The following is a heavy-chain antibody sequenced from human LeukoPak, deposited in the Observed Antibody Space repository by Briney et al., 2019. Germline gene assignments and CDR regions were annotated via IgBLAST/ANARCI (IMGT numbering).Heavy chain of an antibody. CDR2: IKSKTDGGTT. Sequence: MTGGSLRLSCAASGFTFSNAWMSWVRQAPGKGLEWVGRIKSKTDGGTTDYAAPVKGRFTISRDDSKNTLYLQMNSLRTEDTGVYYCATEGTMNYYGRDVWGQGTTVTVSS. D-gene: IGHD2-2*01. CDR1: GFTFSNAW. J-gene: IGHJ6*02. CDR3: ATEGTMNYYGRDV. V-gene: IGHV3-15*01.